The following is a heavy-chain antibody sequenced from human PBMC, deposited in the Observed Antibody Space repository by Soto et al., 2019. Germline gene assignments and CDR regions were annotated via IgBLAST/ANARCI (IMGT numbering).Heavy chain of an antibody. CDR1: RYTFTGYY. CDR2: INPKTGDT. D-gene: IGHD1-26*01. V-gene: IGHV1-2*02. J-gene: IGHJ4*02. CDR3: ARDNSGIEYGDFDF. Sequence: ASVKVSCKASRYTFTGYYLHWVRQAPGQGLEWMGWINPKTGDTTYAQKFQGRVTLTRDTSISTAYMELGRLGSDDTAVYYCARDNSGIEYGDFDFWGQGTLVTVFS.